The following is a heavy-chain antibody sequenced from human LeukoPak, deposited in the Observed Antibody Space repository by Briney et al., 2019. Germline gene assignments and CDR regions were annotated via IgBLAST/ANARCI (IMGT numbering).Heavy chain of an antibody. D-gene: IGHD5-24*01. CDR1: GFSFSDYD. CDR2: ISSSGSIK. J-gene: IGHJ6*03. Sequence: AGGSLRLSCAASGFSFSDYDMSWIRQAPGKGLEWVSYISSSGSIKHYADSVKGRFTISRDNAKNTLYLQMNSLRAEDTAVYYCARGTWATLYYYYMDVWGKGTTVTVSS. V-gene: IGHV3-11*04. CDR3: ARGTWATLYYYYMDV.